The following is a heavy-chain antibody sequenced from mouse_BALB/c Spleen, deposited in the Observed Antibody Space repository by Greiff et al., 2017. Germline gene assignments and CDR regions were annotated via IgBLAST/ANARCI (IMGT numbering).Heavy chain of an antibody. CDR1: GFTFSSYG. V-gene: IGHV5-6*01. CDR3: ARGSDRAMDY. J-gene: IGHJ4*01. CDR2: ISSGGSYT. Sequence: EVQVVESGGDLVKPGGSLKLSCAASGFTFSSYGMSWVRQTPDKRLEWVATISSGGSYTYYPDSVKGRFTISRDNAKNTLYLQMSSLKSEDTAMYYCARGSDRAMDYWGQGTSVTVSS.